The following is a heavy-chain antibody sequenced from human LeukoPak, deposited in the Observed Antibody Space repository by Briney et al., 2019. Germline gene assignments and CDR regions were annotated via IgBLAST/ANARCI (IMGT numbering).Heavy chain of an antibody. Sequence: GGSLRLSCAASGFTFTSYAMNWVRQAPGKGLEWVSAISGSGDSTYYADSGKGRFTISRDNSKNPLYLQMNSLRAEDTAVYYCARDFHVRYYDTGSYSYWGHGTLVTVSS. CDR1: GFTFTSYA. D-gene: IGHD3-10*01. CDR3: ARDFHVRYYDTGSYSY. J-gene: IGHJ4*01. CDR2: ISGSGDST. V-gene: IGHV3-23*01.